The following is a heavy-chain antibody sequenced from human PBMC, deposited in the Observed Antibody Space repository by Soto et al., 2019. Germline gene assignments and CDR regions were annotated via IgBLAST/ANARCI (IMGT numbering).Heavy chain of an antibody. V-gene: IGHV3-30*18. CDR1: GFTFSSYG. J-gene: IGHJ6*02. CDR2: ISYDGSKK. D-gene: IGHD1-26*01. Sequence: QVQLVESGGGVVQPGRSLRLSCAASGFTFSSYGMHWVRQAPGKGLEWVAVISYDGSKKYYADSVKGRFTISRDNSKNTMYLQMNSLRAEDTAVYYCAKDPRREYYYYGMDVWGQGTTVTVSS. CDR3: AKDPRREYYYYGMDV.